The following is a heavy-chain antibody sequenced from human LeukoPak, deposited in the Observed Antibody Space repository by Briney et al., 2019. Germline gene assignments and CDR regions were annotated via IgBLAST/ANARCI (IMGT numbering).Heavy chain of an antibody. Sequence: PGGSLRLSCAASGFTFSSYGMHWVRQAPGKGLEWVAFIRYDGSNKYYADSVKGRFTISRDNSKNSLYLQMNSLRAEDTAVYYCARGYSSSWSSLAGYWGQGTLVTVSS. V-gene: IGHV3-30*02. D-gene: IGHD6-13*01. CDR3: ARGYSSSWSSLAGY. CDR2: IRYDGSNK. J-gene: IGHJ4*02. CDR1: GFTFSSYG.